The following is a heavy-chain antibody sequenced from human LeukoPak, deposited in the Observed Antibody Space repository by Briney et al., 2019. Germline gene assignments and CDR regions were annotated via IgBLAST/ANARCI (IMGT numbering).Heavy chain of an antibody. CDR2: IWPDGSKK. J-gene: IGHJ4*02. Sequence: PGGSLRLSCAASGFTFSTYAMHWVRQAPGKGLEWVAFIWPDGSKKYYADSVKGRFAISRENSKNTVYLQMNDLRPEDTALYFCAKISSSAESNFDYWGQGNLLSVSS. CDR3: AKISSSAESNFDY. CDR1: GFTFSTYA. V-gene: IGHV3-30*02. D-gene: IGHD6-25*01.